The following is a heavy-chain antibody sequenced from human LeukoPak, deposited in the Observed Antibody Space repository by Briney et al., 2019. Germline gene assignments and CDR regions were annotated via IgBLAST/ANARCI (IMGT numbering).Heavy chain of an antibody. V-gene: IGHV4-30-4*01. CDR1: GVSISSGDYY. J-gene: IGHJ4*02. CDR3: AREYSSSSALDY. Sequence: SETLSLTCTASGVSISSGDYYWSWIRQPPGKGLEWIGYIYYSGSTYYNPSLKSRVTISVDTSKNQFSLKLSSVTAADTAVYYCAREYSSSSALDYWGQGTLVTVSS. D-gene: IGHD6-6*01. CDR2: IYYSGST.